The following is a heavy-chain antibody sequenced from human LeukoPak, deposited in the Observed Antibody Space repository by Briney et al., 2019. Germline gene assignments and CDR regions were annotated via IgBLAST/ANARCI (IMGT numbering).Heavy chain of an antibody. CDR3: ARVRRHFRTRSHFDY. V-gene: IGHV4-30-4*01. J-gene: IGHJ4*02. Sequence: PSETLSLXCTVSGGSISSGDYYWSWIRQPPGKGLEWIGYIYYSGTTYYNPSLKSRVTISVDTSKPPFSLKLSSVTAAYTAVYYCARVRRHFRTRSHFDYWGQGTLVTVSS. CDR1: GGSISSGDYY. CDR2: IYYSGTT. D-gene: IGHD2-2*01.